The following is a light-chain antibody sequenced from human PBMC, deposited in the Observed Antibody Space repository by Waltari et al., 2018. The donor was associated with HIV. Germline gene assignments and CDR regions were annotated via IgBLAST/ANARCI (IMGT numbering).Light chain of an antibody. CDR3: AAWDDSLKGGA. CDR1: TSNIGGNT. CDR2: SNN. V-gene: IGLV1-44*01. Sequence: QSVLAQPPSASGTPGQRVTISCSGRTSNIGGNTVSWYQQLPGTAPKLLIYSNNQRPSGGPDRFSGSTSGTSASLVISGLQSEDEADYYCAAWDDSLKGGAFGPGTKVTVL. J-gene: IGLJ1*01.